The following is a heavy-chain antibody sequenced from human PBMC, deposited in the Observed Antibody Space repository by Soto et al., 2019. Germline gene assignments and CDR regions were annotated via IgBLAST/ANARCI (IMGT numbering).Heavy chain of an antibody. CDR1: GFTFSSYA. Sequence: PGGSLRLSCAASGFTFSSYAMHWVRQAPGKGLEWVAVISYDGSNKYYADSVKGRFTISRDNSKNTLYLQMNSLRAEDTAVYYCARESISGYSYGYGPDPFDYWGQGTLVTVSS. V-gene: IGHV3-30-3*01. J-gene: IGHJ4*02. CDR3: ARESISGYSYGYGPDPFDY. CDR2: ISYDGSNK. D-gene: IGHD5-18*01.